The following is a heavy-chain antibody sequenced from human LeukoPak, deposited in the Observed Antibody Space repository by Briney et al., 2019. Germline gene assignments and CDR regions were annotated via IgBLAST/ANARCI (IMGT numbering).Heavy chain of an antibody. V-gene: IGHV3-74*01. D-gene: IGHD3-10*01. CDR1: GFPFRTSW. Sequence: GGSLRLSCAASGFPFRTSWMHWVRQAPGRGLVWVSRLNADGISASYANSVKGRFTISRDNVKNTLYLQMNSLRAEDTAVYYCARDGSGSYYYYGMDVWGQGTTVTVSS. J-gene: IGHJ6*02. CDR2: LNADGISA. CDR3: ARDGSGSYYYYGMDV.